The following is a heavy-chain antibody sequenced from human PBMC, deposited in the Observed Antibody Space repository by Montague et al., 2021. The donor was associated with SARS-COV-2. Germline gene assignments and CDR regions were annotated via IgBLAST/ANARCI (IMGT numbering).Heavy chain of an antibody. D-gene: IGHD1-14*01. CDR2: ISGSGRRT. J-gene: IGHJ4*02. Sequence: SLRLSCAASGFTFSDYAMSWVRQVPGKGLQWVSSISGSGRRTYYADSVKGRFTFSRDNSQSTMFLQMDSLRPEDSALYFCAKARTRDGTGVMDSWGQGTLVTASS. CDR3: AKARTRDGTGVMDS. V-gene: IGHV3-23*01. CDR1: GFTFSDYA.